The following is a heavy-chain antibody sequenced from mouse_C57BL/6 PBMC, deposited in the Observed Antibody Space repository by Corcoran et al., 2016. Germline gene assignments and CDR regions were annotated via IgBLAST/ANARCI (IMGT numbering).Heavy chain of an antibody. Sequence: QIRLGQSGPELKKPGETVKISCKASGYTFTTYGMSWVKQAPGKGLKWMGWINTYSGVPTYADDFKGRFAFSLETSASTAYLQINNLKNEDTATYFCARPIYDYLDYWGQGTTLTVSS. CDR2: INTYSGVP. J-gene: IGHJ2*01. CDR1: GYTFTTYG. D-gene: IGHD2-3*01. CDR3: ARPIYDYLDY. V-gene: IGHV9-3*01.